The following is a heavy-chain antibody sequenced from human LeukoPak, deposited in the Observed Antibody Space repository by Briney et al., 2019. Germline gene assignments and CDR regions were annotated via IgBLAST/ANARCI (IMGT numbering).Heavy chain of an antibody. Sequence: PSETLSLTCTVSGGSISSSSYYWGWIRQPPGKGLEWIGSIYYSGSTYYNPSLKSRVTISVDTSKNQFSLKLSSVTAADTAVYYCARDSSILTYDFWSGYTYNWFDPWGQGTLVTVSS. CDR3: ARDSSILTYDFWSGYTYNWFDP. V-gene: IGHV4-39*07. J-gene: IGHJ5*02. D-gene: IGHD3-3*01. CDR2: IYYSGST. CDR1: GGSISSSSYY.